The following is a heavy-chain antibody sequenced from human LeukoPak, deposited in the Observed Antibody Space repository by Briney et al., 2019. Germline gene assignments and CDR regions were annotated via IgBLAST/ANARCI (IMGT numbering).Heavy chain of an antibody. V-gene: IGHV1-2*02. CDR3: ARPHYYDSSGYYRYYFDY. D-gene: IGHD3-22*01. CDR1: GYTFTGYY. Sequence: ASVKISCKASGYTFTGYYMHWVRQAPGQGLEWMGWINPNSGGTNYAQKFQGRVTMTRDTSISTAYMELSRLRSDDTAVYYCARPHYYDSSGYYRYYFDYWGQGTLVTVSS. CDR2: INPNSGGT. J-gene: IGHJ4*02.